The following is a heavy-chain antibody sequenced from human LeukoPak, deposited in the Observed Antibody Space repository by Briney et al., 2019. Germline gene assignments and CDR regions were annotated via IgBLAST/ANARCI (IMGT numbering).Heavy chain of an antibody. Sequence: GGSLRLSCAASGFTFSRYGMHWVRQAPGKGLEWVAFIRYDGSNKYYADSVKGRFTISRDNSKNTLYLQMNSLRAEDTAVYYCAKDRGGIAVAGFDAFDIWGQGTMVTVSS. CDR2: IRYDGSNK. CDR1: GFTFSRYG. CDR3: AKDRGGIAVAGFDAFDI. J-gene: IGHJ3*02. V-gene: IGHV3-30*02. D-gene: IGHD6-19*01.